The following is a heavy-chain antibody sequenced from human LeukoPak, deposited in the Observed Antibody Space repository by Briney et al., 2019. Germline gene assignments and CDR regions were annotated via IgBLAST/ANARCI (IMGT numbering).Heavy chain of an antibody. J-gene: IGHJ5*02. CDR1: GYTFTSYY. D-gene: IGHD6-13*01. CDR2: INPSGGST. V-gene: IGHV1-46*01. CDR3: ARDRAAADFGGFDP. Sequence: GASVKVSCKASGYTFTSYYMHWVRQAPGQGLEWMGIINPSGGSTSYAQKFQGRVTITADKSTSTAYMELSSLRSEDTAVYYCARDRAAADFGGFDPWGQGTLVTVSS.